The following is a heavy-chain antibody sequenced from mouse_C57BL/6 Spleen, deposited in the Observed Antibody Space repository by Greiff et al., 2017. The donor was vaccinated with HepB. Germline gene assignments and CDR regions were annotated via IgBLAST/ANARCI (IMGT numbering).Heavy chain of an antibody. D-gene: IGHD3-2*02. CDR1: GYTFTSYW. CDR3: ARPETAQAMTYFDY. Sequence: QVQLQQPGAELVKPGASVKLSCKASGYTFTSYWMHWVKQRPGQGLEWIGMIYPNSGSTNYNEKFKSKATLTADKSSSTAYMQLSSLTSEDSAVYYCARPETAQAMTYFDYWGQGTTLTVSS. CDR2: IYPNSGST. V-gene: IGHV1-64*01. J-gene: IGHJ2*01.